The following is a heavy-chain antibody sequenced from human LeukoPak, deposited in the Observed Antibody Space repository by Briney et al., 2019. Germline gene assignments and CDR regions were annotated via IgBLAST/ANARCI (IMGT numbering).Heavy chain of an antibody. Sequence: PSETLSLTCSVSGGSISGTTYYWAWILQPPGKGLEWIGSVYYSGSTSYSPSLKRRVTISVDTSKNQFSLRLSSVTAADPAVYYCERNVSAACLGYWREGNLVTVSS. CDR2: VYYSGST. CDR3: ERNVSAACLGY. CDR1: GGSISGTTYY. J-gene: IGHJ4*02. D-gene: IGHD3-16*01. V-gene: IGHV4-39*01.